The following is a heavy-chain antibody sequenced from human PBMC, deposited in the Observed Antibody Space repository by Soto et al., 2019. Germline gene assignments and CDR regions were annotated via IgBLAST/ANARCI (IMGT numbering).Heavy chain of an antibody. CDR3: ARDSRVYYGMDV. V-gene: IGHV1-2*04. J-gene: IGHJ6*02. Sequence: GASVKVSCKASGYTFTGYYMHWVRQAPGQGLEWMGWINPNSGGTNYAQKFQGWVTMTRDTSISTAYMELSRPRSDDTAVYYCARDSRVYYGMDVWGQGTTVTVSS. CDR1: GYTFTGYY. CDR2: INPNSGGT.